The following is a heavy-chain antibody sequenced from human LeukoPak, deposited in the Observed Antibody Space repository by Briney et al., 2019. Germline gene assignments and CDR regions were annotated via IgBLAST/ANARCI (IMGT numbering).Heavy chain of an antibody. V-gene: IGHV4-30-2*01. Sequence: SETLSLTCTVSGGSISSSSYYWSWIRQPPGKGLEWIGYIYHSGSTYYNPSLKSRVTISVDRSKNQFSLKLSSVTAADTAVYYCARDHITMVRGVIIVYYGMDVWGQGTTVTVSS. CDR2: IYHSGST. D-gene: IGHD3-10*01. CDR1: GGSISSSSYY. CDR3: ARDHITMVRGVIIVYYGMDV. J-gene: IGHJ6*02.